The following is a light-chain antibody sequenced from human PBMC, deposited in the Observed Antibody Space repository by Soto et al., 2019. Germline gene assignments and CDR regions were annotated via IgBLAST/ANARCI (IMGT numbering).Light chain of an antibody. Sequence: DIQLTQSPSFLSASVGDRVTITCRASQGISSYLAWYQQKPGKAPKLLIYAASTLQSGVPSRFSGSGSGTEFTLTISSLQPEDFATYYCQQLNSYPSVVGQGTRLEIK. CDR2: AAS. CDR3: QQLNSYPSV. CDR1: QGISSY. J-gene: IGKJ5*01. V-gene: IGKV1-9*01.